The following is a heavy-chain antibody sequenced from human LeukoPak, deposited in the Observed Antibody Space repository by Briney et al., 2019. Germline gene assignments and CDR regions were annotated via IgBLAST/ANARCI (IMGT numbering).Heavy chain of an antibody. CDR1: GGSISNTNW. CDR3: SRENGAFSPFGY. V-gene: IGHV4-4*02. J-gene: IGHJ4*02. CDR2: ISLTGVT. D-gene: IGHD2-8*01. Sequence: PSEGLSLTCGVSGGSISNTNWWSWVRQPPGQGLEWIGEISLTGVTYYKPSLESRVTVSLDKSKNRLSLNLTSVTAADTAVYYCSRENGAFSPFGYWGQGTLVTVRS.